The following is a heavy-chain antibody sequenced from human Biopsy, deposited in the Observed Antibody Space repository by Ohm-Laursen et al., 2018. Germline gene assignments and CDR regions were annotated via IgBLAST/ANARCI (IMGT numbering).Heavy chain of an antibody. CDR1: GFTFTNYA. CDR3: ARFPDFWSGYYVDS. J-gene: IGHJ4*02. Sequence: SLRLSCAASGFTFTNYAMSWVRQAPGKGLGWVSYISSTSSATYYADSVKGRFTVSRDNAKNSLFLQMNSLRAEDTAVYYCARFPDFWSGYYVDSWGQGTLVTVSS. D-gene: IGHD3-3*01. CDR2: ISSTSSAT. V-gene: IGHV3-48*01.